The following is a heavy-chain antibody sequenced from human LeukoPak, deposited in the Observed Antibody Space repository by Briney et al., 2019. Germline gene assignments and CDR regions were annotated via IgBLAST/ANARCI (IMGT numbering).Heavy chain of an antibody. CDR1: GGSISSYY. CDR2: IYTSGST. Sequence: PSETLSLICTVSGGSISSYYWSWIRQPAGKGLEWIGRIYTSGSTNYNPSLKSRVTMSVDTSKNQFSLKLSSVTAADTAVYYCARDYLSIGSSWTLHFDYWGQGTLVTVSS. D-gene: IGHD6-13*01. J-gene: IGHJ4*02. V-gene: IGHV4-4*07. CDR3: ARDYLSIGSSWTLHFDY.